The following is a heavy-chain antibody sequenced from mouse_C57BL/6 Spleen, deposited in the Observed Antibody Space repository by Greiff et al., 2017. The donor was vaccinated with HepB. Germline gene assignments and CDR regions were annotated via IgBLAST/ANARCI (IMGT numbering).Heavy chain of an antibody. V-gene: IGHV1-52*01. D-gene: IGHD3-1*01. Sequence: VQLQQPGAELVRPGSSVKLSCKASGYTFTSYWMHWVKQRPIQGLEWIGNIDPSDSETHYNQKFKDKATLTVDKSSSTAYMQLSSLTSEDSAVYYCARWGLRYAMDYWGQGTSVTVSS. J-gene: IGHJ4*01. CDR1: GYTFTSYW. CDR2: IDPSDSET. CDR3: ARWGLRYAMDY.